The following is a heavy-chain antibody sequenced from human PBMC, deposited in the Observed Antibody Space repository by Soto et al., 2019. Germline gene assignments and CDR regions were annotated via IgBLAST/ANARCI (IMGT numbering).Heavy chain of an antibody. Sequence: GASVKVSCKASGYTFTSYAMHWVRQAPGQRLEWMGWINAGNGNTKYSQKFQGRVTITRDTSASTAYMELSSLRSEDTAVYYCAREGELPFYYYYGMDVWGQGTTVTVSS. V-gene: IGHV1-3*01. D-gene: IGHD3-3*01. CDR2: INAGNGNT. CDR1: GYTFTSYA. J-gene: IGHJ6*02. CDR3: AREGELPFYYYYGMDV.